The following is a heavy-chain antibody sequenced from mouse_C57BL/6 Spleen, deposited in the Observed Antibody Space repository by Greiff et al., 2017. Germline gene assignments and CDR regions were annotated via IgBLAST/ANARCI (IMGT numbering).Heavy chain of an antibody. CDR2: INPYNGGT. CDR3: ARGGGNFDY. V-gene: IGHV1-19*01. CDR1: GYTFTDYY. J-gene: IGHJ2*01. Sequence: VQLQQSGPVLVKPGASVKMSCKASGYTFTDYYMNWVKQSHGKSLEWIGVINPYNGGTSYNQKFKGKATLTVDKSSSTAYMELNSLTSEYSAVYYCARGGGNFDYWGQGTTLTVSS.